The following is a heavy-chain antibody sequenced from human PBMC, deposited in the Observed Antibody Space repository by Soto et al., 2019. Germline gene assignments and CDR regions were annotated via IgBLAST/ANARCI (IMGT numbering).Heavy chain of an antibody. CDR1: GYSFTSYA. V-gene: IGHV1-3*01. Sequence: ASVKVSCKASGYSFTSYAMQWVRQAPGQRLEWMGWINAGNGNTKYSQKFQGRVTITRDTSASTAYMELSSLRSEDTFVYYSARGHRLRCWFDPWGQGSLGTGSS. J-gene: IGHJ5*01. CDR3: ARGHRLRCWFDP. CDR2: INAGNGNT.